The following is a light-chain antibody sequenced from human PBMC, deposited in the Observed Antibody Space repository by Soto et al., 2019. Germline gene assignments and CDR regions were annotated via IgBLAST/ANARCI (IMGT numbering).Light chain of an antibody. CDR3: NSYSSSTFYV. CDR2: QVT. Sequence: QSVLAQPASVSGPPGQSITISCTGSSSDIASFNYVSWYQQYPGKAPKLLIYQVTSRASGVSHRFSGSKFGDTASLTISGLQPEDEAEYYCNSYSSSTFYVFGTGTKVTVL. J-gene: IGLJ1*01. V-gene: IGLV2-14*01. CDR1: SSDIASFNY.